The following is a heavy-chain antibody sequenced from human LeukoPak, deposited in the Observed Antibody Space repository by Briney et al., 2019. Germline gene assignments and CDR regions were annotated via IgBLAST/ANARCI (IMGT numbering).Heavy chain of an antibody. CDR2: INWNGGST. D-gene: IGHD5-12*01. CDR3: ARGRYSGYEGGSDY. V-gene: IGHV3-20*04. J-gene: IGHJ4*02. CDR1: GFTFDDYG. Sequence: GGSLRLSCAASGFTFDDYGMSWVRQAPGKGLEWVSGINWNGGSTGYADSVKGRFTISRDNAKNSLYLQMNNLRVEDTGIYYCARGRYSGYEGGSDYWGQGTLVTVSS.